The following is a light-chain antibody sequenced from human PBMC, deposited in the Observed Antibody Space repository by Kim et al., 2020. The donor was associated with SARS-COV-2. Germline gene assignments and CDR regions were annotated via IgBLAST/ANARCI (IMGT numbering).Light chain of an antibody. V-gene: IGLV2-14*03. Sequence: QSALTQPASVSGSPGQSITISCTGTSSDVGGYDYVSWYQQRPGKAPILIIYHVINRPSGVSSRFSGSKSGNTASLTISGLQAEDEADYYCSSYRSTTSYVFGTGTKVTVL. CDR2: HVI. CDR1: SSDVGGYDY. J-gene: IGLJ1*01. CDR3: SSYRSTTSYV.